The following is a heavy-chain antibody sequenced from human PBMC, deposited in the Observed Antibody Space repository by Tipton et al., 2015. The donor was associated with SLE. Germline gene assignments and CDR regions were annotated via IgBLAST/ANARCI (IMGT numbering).Heavy chain of an antibody. D-gene: IGHD3-3*01. Sequence: TLSLTCAVSGGSINSGDYSWSWIRQPPGKGLEWIGYIFRSGNAYYNPSLKSRVTISVDMSRNQFSLRLSSVTAADTAVYYCARRFLEWFGYGMDVWGQGTTVTVSS. CDR1: GGSINSGDYS. V-gene: IGHV4-30-2*01. CDR2: IFRSGNA. J-gene: IGHJ6*02. CDR3: ARRFLEWFGYGMDV.